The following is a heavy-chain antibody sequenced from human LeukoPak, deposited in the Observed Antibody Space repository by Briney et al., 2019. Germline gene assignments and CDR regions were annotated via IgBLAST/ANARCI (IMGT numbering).Heavy chain of an antibody. Sequence: PGRSLRLSCAASRFTFSSYGMRWVRQAPGKGLEWVAVIWYDGSNKYYADSVKGRFTISRDNSKNTLYLQMNSLRAEDTAVYYCARDRVATITWYFDYWGQGTLVTVSS. CDR2: IWYDGSNK. J-gene: IGHJ4*02. CDR3: ARDRVATITWYFDY. CDR1: RFTFSSYG. V-gene: IGHV3-33*01. D-gene: IGHD5-12*01.